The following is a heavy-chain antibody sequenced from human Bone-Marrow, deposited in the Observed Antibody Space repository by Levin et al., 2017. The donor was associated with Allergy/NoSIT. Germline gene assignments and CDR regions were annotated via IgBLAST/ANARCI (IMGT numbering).Heavy chain of an antibody. V-gene: IGHV3-33*01. J-gene: IGHJ3*02. Sequence: LSLTCAASGFTFSSYGMHWVRQAPGKGLEWVAVIWYDGSNKYYADSVKGRFTISRDNSKNTLYLQMNSLRAEDTAVYYCASWWAGGNFDEAFDIWGQGTMVTVSS. CDR3: ASWWAGGNFDEAFDI. D-gene: IGHD4-23*01. CDR2: IWYDGSNK. CDR1: GFTFSSYG.